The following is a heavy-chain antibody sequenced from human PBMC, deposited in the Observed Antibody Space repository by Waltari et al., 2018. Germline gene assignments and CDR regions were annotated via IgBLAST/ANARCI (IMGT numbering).Heavy chain of an antibody. D-gene: IGHD6-13*01. CDR1: GGSISSSSSY. V-gene: IGHV4-39*07. J-gene: IGHJ4*02. CDR3: ARVLIAAIVYFDY. Sequence: QLQLQESGPGLVKPSETLSLTCTVSGGSISSSSSYWGWIRQPPGKGLEWIGSIYYSGSTYYNPSLKSRVTISVDTSKNQFSLKLSSVTAADTAVYYCARVLIAAIVYFDYWGQGTLVTVSS. CDR2: IYYSGST.